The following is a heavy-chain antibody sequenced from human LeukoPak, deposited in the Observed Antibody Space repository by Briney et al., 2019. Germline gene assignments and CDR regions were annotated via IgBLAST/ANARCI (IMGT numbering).Heavy chain of an antibody. J-gene: IGHJ6*02. CDR2: ISGSGGST. CDR3: AKVQPVVPAALYYYYYGMDV. Sequence: PGGSLRLSCAASGFTFSSYAMSCVRQAPGKGLEWVSAISGSGGSTYYADSVKGRFTISRDNSKNTLYLQMNSLRAEDTAVYYCAKVQPVVPAALYYYYYGMDVWGQGTTVTVSS. D-gene: IGHD2-2*01. V-gene: IGHV3-23*01. CDR1: GFTFSSYA.